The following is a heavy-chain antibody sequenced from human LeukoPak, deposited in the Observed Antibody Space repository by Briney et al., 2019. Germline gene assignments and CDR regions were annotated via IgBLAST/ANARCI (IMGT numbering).Heavy chain of an antibody. D-gene: IGHD2-15*01. J-gene: IGHJ5*02. CDR2: IYFGGST. V-gene: IGHV4-39*01. CDR1: GGSISSSDYY. CDR3: ARALGYCRGGSCTRGYNRFDP. Sequence: RSSETLSLTCTVSGGSISSSDYYWGWIRQPPGKGLEWIGSIYFGGSTYYNPSLKSRVTISVDTSMHQFSLKLSFVTTADTAVYYCARALGYCRGGSCTRGYNRFDPWGQGTLVTVSS.